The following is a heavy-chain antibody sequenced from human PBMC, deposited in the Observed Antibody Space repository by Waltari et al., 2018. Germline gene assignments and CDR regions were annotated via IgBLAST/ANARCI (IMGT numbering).Heavy chain of an antibody. Sequence: QVQLQESGPGLVKPSETLSPTCTVPGGSISSYYRRCIRQPAGKGLEWIGRIYTRGSTNYNPSLKSRVTMSVDTSKNQFSLKLSSVTAADTAVYYCARMGGRGIAARPDYWGQGTLVTVSS. CDR1: GGSISSYY. CDR3: ARMGGRGIAARPDY. V-gene: IGHV4-4*07. CDR2: IYTRGST. D-gene: IGHD6-6*01. J-gene: IGHJ4*02.